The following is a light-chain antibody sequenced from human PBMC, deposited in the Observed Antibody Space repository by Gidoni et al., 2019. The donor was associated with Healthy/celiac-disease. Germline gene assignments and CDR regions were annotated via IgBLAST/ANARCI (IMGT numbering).Light chain of an antibody. CDR3: QQSYSTPIT. CDR1: QSISSY. J-gene: IGKJ5*01. Sequence: DIQMTQSPSSLSASLGDRVTITCRASQSISSYLNWYQRKPGKAPKLLIYAASSLQSGVPSRFSGSGSGTDFTLTISSLQPEDFATYYCQQSYSTPITFGQGTRLEIK. V-gene: IGKV1-39*01. CDR2: AAS.